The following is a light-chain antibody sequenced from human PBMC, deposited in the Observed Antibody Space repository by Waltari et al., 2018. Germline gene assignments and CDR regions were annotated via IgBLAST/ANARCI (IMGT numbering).Light chain of an antibody. CDR2: QDN. Sequence: NFMLTQPHSVSESPGKTVTISCTRSSGNIASNYVQWYQQRPGSSPTTVVYQDNERPPRVPDRFSGSIDSSSNSASLTISRLKSDDEADYYCQSYDDNHHVVFGGGTKLIVL. J-gene: IGLJ2*01. CDR3: QSYDDNHHVV. CDR1: SGNIASNY. V-gene: IGLV6-57*01.